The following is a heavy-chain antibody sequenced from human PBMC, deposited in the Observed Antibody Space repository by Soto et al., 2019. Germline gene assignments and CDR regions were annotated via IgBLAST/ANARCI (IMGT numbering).Heavy chain of an antibody. J-gene: IGHJ6*02. CDR1: GGTFSSYA. CDR2: IIPIFGTA. V-gene: IGHV1-69*01. CDR3: ARGVGMVRGQRGEYYYYYYGMDV. D-gene: IGHD3-10*01. Sequence: QVQLVQSGAEVKKPGSSVKVSCKASGGTFSSYAISWVRQAPGQGLEWMGGIIPIFGTANYAQKFQGRVTITADESTSTAYMELSSLRSEDTAVYYCARGVGMVRGQRGEYYYYYYGMDVWGQGTTVTVSS.